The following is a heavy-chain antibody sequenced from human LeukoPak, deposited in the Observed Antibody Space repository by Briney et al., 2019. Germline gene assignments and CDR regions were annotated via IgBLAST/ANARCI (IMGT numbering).Heavy chain of an antibody. J-gene: IGHJ6*02. CDR3: ARCAAQGGYDDYGMDV. Sequence: ASVKVSCKASGYNFTNYGINWMRQDPGQGLEWMGWISALNGNTTYAQKLQGRVTITTDTSTSTAYMELRSLRSDDTAVYYCARCAAQGGYDDYGMDVWGQGTTVTVSS. CDR1: GYNFTNYG. V-gene: IGHV1-18*01. D-gene: IGHD2-15*01. CDR2: ISALNGNT.